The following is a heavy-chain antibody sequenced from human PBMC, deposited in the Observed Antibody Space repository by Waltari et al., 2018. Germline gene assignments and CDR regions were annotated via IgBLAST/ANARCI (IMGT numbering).Heavy chain of an antibody. D-gene: IGHD6-19*01. Sequence: QVQLVESGGGVVQPGGSLRLSCAASGFTFSSYGMHWVRQAPGKGLEWVAFIRYDGSNKYYAEAVKGRFTSSRDNSKNTLYLQRNSLRAEDTAVYYGAKDPAAGYSSGGPGDYWGQGTLVTVSS. J-gene: IGHJ4*02. CDR2: IRYDGSNK. CDR3: AKDPAAGYSSGGPGDY. CDR1: GFTFSSYG. V-gene: IGHV3-30*02.